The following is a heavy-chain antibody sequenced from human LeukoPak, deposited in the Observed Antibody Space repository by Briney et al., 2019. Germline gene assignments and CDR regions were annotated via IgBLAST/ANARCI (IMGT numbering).Heavy chain of an antibody. J-gene: IGHJ5*02. CDR2: INPNSGGT. V-gene: IGHV1-2*02. D-gene: IGHD2-2*01. CDR1: GYTSTGYY. Sequence: ASVKVSCKASGYTSTGYYMHWVRQAPGQGLEWMGWINPNSGGTNYAQKFQGRVTMTRDTSISTAYMELSRLRSDDTAVYYCARCSSTSCYYLVNNWSDPWGQGTLVTVSS. CDR3: ARCSSTSCYYLVNNWSDP.